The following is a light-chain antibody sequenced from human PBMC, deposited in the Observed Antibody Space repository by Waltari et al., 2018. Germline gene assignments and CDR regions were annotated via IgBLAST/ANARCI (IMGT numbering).Light chain of an antibody. CDR1: SSDVDY. CDR3: TSYADIIPVV. CDR2: DVN. Sequence: QSALTQPASVSGSPGQSITISCTGSSSDVDYVHWYQQFPGKAPKVLIYDVNRRPSGVSNRFSGSKSGSTASLTISGLQPQDEADYYCTSYADIIPVVFGGGTKLTVL. V-gene: IGLV2-14*03. J-gene: IGLJ2*01.